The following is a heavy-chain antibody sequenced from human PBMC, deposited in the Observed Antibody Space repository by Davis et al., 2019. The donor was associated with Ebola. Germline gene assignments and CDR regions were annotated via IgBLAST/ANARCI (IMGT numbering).Heavy chain of an antibody. CDR3: ARDVGYSNGWPDYYYYGLDV. Sequence: GESLKISCADSVITFSSYAMTWVRQAPGKGLEWVAVISYDGRNKFYADSVKGRFTISRDNSKNTLYLQMNSLRAEDTATYYCARDVGYSNGWPDYYYYGLDVWGQGTTVTVSS. V-gene: IGHV3-30*04. D-gene: IGHD6-19*01. CDR2: ISYDGRNK. CDR1: VITFSSYA. J-gene: IGHJ6*02.